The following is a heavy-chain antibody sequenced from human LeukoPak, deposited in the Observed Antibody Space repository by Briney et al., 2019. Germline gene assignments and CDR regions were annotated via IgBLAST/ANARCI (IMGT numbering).Heavy chain of an antibody. V-gene: IGHV1-2*02. J-gene: IGHJ5*02. CDR1: GYTFTGYY. CDR2: INPNSGGT. Sequence: ASVKVSCKASGYTFTGYYIHWVRQAPGQGPEWMGWINPNSGGTNYAQKFQGRVTMTRDTSISTAYMELSRLRSDDTAVYYCARVRCSGGSCYSGLNWFDPWGQGTLVTVSS. D-gene: IGHD2-15*01. CDR3: ARVRCSGGSCYSGLNWFDP.